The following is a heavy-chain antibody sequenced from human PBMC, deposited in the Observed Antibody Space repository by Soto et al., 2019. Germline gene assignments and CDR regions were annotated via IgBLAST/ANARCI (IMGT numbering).Heavy chain of an antibody. D-gene: IGHD1-26*01. J-gene: IGHJ4*02. CDR3: TRDRGPADC. CDR1: GFTVSTKY. CDR2: IYSGGST. V-gene: IGHV3-66*01. Sequence: EVQLVESGGGLVQPGGSLRLSCAASGFTVSTKYMSWVRQAPGKGLEWVSVIYSGGSTFYADSVRGRFTISRDNSKNTVSLKMNGLGVEDTAGDYCTRDRGPADCWDRGTLVTVSS.